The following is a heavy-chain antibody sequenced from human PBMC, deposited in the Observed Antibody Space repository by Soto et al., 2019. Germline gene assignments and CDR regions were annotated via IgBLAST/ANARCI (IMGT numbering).Heavy chain of an antibody. D-gene: IGHD2-2*01. J-gene: IGHJ6*03. Sequence: GASVKVSCKASGYTFTSYYMQWVRQAPGQGLEWMGIINANSGNTSYAQKFQGRVTMTTDTSTSTAYMELRSLRSDDTAVYYCARDVVVPAAIYYYYYMDVWGKGTTVTVSS. CDR2: INANSGNT. CDR1: GYTFTSYY. CDR3: ARDVVVPAAIYYYYYMDV. V-gene: IGHV1-46*01.